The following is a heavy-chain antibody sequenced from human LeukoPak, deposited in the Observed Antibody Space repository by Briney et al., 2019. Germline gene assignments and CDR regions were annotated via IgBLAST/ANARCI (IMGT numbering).Heavy chain of an antibody. CDR2: INPNSGGT. D-gene: IGHD4-17*01. CDR1: GYTFTGYY. V-gene: IGHV1-2*02. J-gene: IGHJ4*02. Sequence: ASVKVSCKASGYTFTGYYMHWVRQAPGQGLEWMGWINPNSGGTNYAQKFQGGVTMTRDTSISTAYMELSRLRSDDTAVYYCARDEWLYGGSRIDYWGQGTLVTVSS. CDR3: ARDEWLYGGSRIDY.